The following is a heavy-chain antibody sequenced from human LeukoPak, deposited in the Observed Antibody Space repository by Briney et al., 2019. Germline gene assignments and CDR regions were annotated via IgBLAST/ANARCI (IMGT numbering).Heavy chain of an antibody. J-gene: IGHJ6*03. D-gene: IGHD5-18*01. CDR2: ISAYNGNT. V-gene: IGHV1-18*01. CDR3: ARGGRGYSYGYYYYYMDV. Sequence: ASVKVSCKASGYTFTSYGISWVRQAPGQGLKWMGWISAYNGNTNYAQKLQGRVTMTTDTSTSTAYMELRSLRSDDTAVYYCARGGRGYSYGYYYYYMDVWGKGTTVTVSS. CDR1: GYTFTSYG.